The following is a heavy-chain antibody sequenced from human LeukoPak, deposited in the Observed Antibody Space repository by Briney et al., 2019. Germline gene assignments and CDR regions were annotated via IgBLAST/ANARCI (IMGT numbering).Heavy chain of an antibody. CDR2: ITGSGGHT. Sequence: GGSLRLSCEASGFTFNNYALAWVSQSPGKRLEWVSGITGSGGHTYYAHSVKGRFTISRDNSKNTLYLQMYSLRAEDTAVYYCTKDLTDFHYYYTDVWGKGTTVIVSS. CDR1: GFTFNNYA. CDR3: TKDLTDFHYYYTDV. D-gene: IGHD2-21*02. V-gene: IGHV3-23*01. J-gene: IGHJ6*03.